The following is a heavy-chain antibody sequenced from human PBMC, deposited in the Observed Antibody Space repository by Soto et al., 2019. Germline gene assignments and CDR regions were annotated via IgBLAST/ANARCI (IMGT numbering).Heavy chain of an antibody. CDR1: GYTCTSHY. CDR3: AIAARRFDFDY. Sequence: ASVKSSCKXSGYTCTSHYMHWVRHAPGQGLEWMGIINPSGGSTSYAQKFQGRVTMTRDTSTSTVYMELSSLRSEDTAVYYCAIAARRFDFDYWGQVTLVTVSS. J-gene: IGHJ4*02. CDR2: INPSGGST. D-gene: IGHD6-6*01. V-gene: IGHV1-46*01.